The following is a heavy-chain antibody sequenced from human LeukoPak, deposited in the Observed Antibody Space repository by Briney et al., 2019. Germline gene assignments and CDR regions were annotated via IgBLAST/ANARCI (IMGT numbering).Heavy chain of an antibody. CDR3: AKGKYYGSGKSHMDV. D-gene: IGHD3-10*01. CDR1: GFTFSSYA. J-gene: IGHJ6*03. CDR2: ISYDGSNK. V-gene: IGHV3-30*04. Sequence: PGGSLRLSCAASGFTFSSYAMHWVRQAPGKGLEWVAVISYDGSNKYYADSVKGRFTISRDNSKNTLYLQMNSLRAEDTAVYYCAKGKYYGSGKSHMDVWGKGTTVTISS.